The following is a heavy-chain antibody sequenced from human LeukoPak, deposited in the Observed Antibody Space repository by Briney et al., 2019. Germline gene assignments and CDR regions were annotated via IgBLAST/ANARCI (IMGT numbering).Heavy chain of an antibody. V-gene: IGHV3-53*01. CDR3: ARASPISRGFDY. J-gene: IGHJ4*02. Sequence: GGSLRLSCTVSGFTVSSNSMSWVRQAPGKGLEWVSFIYSDNTHYSDSVKGRFTISRDNAKNSLYLQMNSLRAEDTAVYYCARASPISRGFDYWGQGTLVTVSS. D-gene: IGHD1-14*01. CDR1: GFTVSSNS. CDR2: IYSDNT.